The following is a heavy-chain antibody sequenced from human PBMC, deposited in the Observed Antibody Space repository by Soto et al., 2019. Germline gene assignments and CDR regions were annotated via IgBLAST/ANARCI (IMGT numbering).Heavy chain of an antibody. CDR2: INTDNGKT. CDR3: ARAGNCTSTTCFSGWLAP. J-gene: IGHJ5*02. Sequence: ASVKVSCKASGYTFTSYSIHWVRQAPGQRLEWMGWINTDNGKTRDSQKFQDRVTLTRDTSASTAYMELSSLTSEDTAVYYCARAGNCTSTTCFSGWLAPWGQGTLVTVSS. D-gene: IGHD2-2*01. CDR1: GYTFTSYS. V-gene: IGHV1-3*04.